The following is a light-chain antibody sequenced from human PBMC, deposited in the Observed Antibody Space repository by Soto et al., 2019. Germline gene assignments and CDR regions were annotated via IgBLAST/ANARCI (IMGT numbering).Light chain of an antibody. CDR2: GAS. J-gene: IGKJ1*01. V-gene: IGKV3-20*01. CDR3: QQYGRSPRT. Sequence: IVLTQSPGTLSLSPGERATLSCRASQSVSSIYLAWYQQKPGQAPRLLIYGASSRATGIPDRFSGSGSGTEFTLTISRLEPEDFAVYYCQQYGRSPRTFGQGTKVDIK. CDR1: QSVSSIY.